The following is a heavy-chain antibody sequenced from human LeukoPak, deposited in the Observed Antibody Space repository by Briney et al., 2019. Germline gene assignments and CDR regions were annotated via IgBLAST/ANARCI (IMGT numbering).Heavy chain of an antibody. D-gene: IGHD3-3*01. CDR1: GFTFSSYW. V-gene: IGHV3-74*01. Sequence: GGSLRLSCAASGFTFSSYWMHWVRQAPGKGLVWVSRINSGGSSTSYADSVKGRFTISRDNAKNTLYLQMNSLRAEDTAVYYCARPSLRFLEWSLSPFDYWGQGTLVTVSS. CDR3: ARPSLRFLEWSLSPFDY. J-gene: IGHJ4*02. CDR2: INSGGSST.